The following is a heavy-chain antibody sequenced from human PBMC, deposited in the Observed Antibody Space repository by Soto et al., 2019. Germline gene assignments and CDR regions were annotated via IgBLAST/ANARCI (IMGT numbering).Heavy chain of an antibody. CDR2: IYYSGST. CDR3: ARHSYNWFDP. V-gene: IGHV4-59*08. Sequence: SETLSLTCTVSGSSISSYYSNWFRQPPGKGLEWIGYIYYSGSTNYNPSLTSRVTISVDTSKNQSSRKLSSVTAADRAVYYCARHSYNWFDPWGEGTLVTFPS. CDR1: GSSISSYY. D-gene: IGHD2-15*01. J-gene: IGHJ5*02.